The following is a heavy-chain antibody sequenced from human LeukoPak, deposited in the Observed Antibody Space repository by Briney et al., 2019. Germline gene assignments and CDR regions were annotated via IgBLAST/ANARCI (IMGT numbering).Heavy chain of an antibody. CDR2: IYADGNT. CDR1: GFIVNTNY. V-gene: IGHV3-53*01. Sequence: GGSLRLSCAASGFIVNTNYMTWVRQAPGRGLEWVSFIYADGNTYYADSVKGRFTISRDISKNTLYLQMNSLRAEDTAVYYCARMTVLTRAFDIWGQGTMVTVSS. CDR3: ARMTVLTRAFDI. J-gene: IGHJ3*02.